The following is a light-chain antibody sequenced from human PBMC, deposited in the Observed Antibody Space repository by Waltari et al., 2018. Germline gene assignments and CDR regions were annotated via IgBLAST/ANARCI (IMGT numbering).Light chain of an antibody. Sequence: QSALTQPASVSGSPGQSISISCIGTSSDIGTFNLVSWYLQYPGTAPKLLIYDVSQRPSGVSNRFSGSKSGNTASLTISGLQAEDEAIYYYCSYAGSRTWVFGGGAKLTVL. J-gene: IGLJ3*02. CDR1: SSDIGTFNL. CDR3: CSYAGSRTWV. CDR2: DVS. V-gene: IGLV2-23*02.